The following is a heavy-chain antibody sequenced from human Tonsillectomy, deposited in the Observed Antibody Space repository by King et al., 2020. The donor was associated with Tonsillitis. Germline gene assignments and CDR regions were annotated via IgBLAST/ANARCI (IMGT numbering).Heavy chain of an antibody. CDR3: AKGFYSCYDTFDY. Sequence: VQLLESGGGLVQPGGSLRLSCAASGFTFSSYAMSWVRQAPGKGLEWVSAISGSGVSTYYADSVGGRFTISRDNSKNTLYLQMNSLRAEDTAVYYCAKGFYSCYDTFDYWGQGTLVTVSS. CDR2: ISGSGVST. D-gene: IGHD5-12*01. J-gene: IGHJ4*02. V-gene: IGHV3-23*01. CDR1: GFTFSSYA.